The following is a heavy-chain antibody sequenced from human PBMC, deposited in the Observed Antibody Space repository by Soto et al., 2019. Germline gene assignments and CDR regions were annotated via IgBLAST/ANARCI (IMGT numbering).Heavy chain of an antibody. V-gene: IGHV1-18*04. Sequence: QVKLVQSAPELQRPGDSVKVSCKTSGYTFTSYPYSWVRQAPGQGLEWMGWVNSYDGTTKVAQQFRDRITLTADKSAATVFMELRRLKSDDTDVYYCAREYYGTTTWIDYWGQGTLVAVSS. D-gene: IGHD1-7*01. CDR2: VNSYDGTT. CDR1: GYTFTSYP. J-gene: IGHJ4*02. CDR3: AREYYGTTTWIDY.